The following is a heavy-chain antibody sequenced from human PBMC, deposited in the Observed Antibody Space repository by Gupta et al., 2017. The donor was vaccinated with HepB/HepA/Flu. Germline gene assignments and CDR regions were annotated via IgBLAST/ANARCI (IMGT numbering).Heavy chain of an antibody. CDR3: EHWQSGDFENNWVDA. Sequence: QITLKESGPTQVKPTETLTLTCDYAGFSLNTIGVGVGWIRQPPGKALEWLALLYWDEDDRYSPSLKTRLTVRKDTSKNQVVLTMTNMGPVDTGTYYCEHWQSGDFENNWVDAGGQGTLVTVSS. CDR1: GFSLNTIGVG. J-gene: IGHJ5*02. CDR2: LYWDEDD. D-gene: IGHD4-17*01. V-gene: IGHV2-5*02.